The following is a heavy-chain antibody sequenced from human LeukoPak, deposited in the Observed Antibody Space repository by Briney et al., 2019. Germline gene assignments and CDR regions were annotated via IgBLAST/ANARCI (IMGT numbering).Heavy chain of an antibody. CDR1: GFTFSTYA. J-gene: IGHJ4*02. D-gene: IGHD5-12*01. Sequence: PGRSLRLSCAASGFTFSTYAMHWVRQAPGKGLEWVSSISSSSSYIYYADPVKGRFTISRDNAKNSLYLQMNSLRAEDTAVYYCARGEGPSGMATILVYWGQGTLVTVSS. CDR2: ISSSSSYI. V-gene: IGHV3-21*01. CDR3: ARGEGPSGMATILVY.